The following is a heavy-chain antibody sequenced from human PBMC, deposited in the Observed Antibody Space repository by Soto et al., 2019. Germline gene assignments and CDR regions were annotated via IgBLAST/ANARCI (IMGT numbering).Heavy chain of an antibody. CDR2: INSDGSTT. Sequence: WWSLRLSCSASVFTFRSYWMHWCRQAPGKGLVWVSRINSDGSTTTYADSVKGRFTISRDNAKNTLYLQMNSLRADDTAVYYCASTAGGYSYAYWGQGTLVTVSS. CDR1: VFTFRSYW. D-gene: IGHD5-18*01. V-gene: IGHV3-74*01. J-gene: IGHJ4*02. CDR3: ASTAGGYSYAY.